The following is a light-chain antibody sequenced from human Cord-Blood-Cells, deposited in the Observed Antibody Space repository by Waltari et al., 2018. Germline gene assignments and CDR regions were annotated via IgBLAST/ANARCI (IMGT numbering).Light chain of an antibody. CDR3: QQRSNWPVT. Sequence: EIVLTQSPATLSLSPGDRATLSCRASQSVSSYLAWYQQKPGQAPRLLIYAASNRATGIPSRFSGSGSGTDFTLTISSLEPEDFAVYYCQQRSNWPVTFGQGTKVEIK. V-gene: IGKV3-11*01. J-gene: IGKJ1*01. CDR2: AAS. CDR1: QSVSSY.